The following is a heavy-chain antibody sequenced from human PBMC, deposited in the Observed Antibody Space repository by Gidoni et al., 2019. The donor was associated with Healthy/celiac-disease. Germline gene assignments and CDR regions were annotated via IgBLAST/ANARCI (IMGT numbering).Heavy chain of an antibody. Sequence: EVQLVESGGGLVQPGGSLRLSCAASGFTFSSYWMSWVRQAPGKGLEWVANIKPDGSEKYYVDSVKGRFTISRDNAKNSLYLQMNSLRAEDTAVYYCARDRPGQLVRDYYYGMDVWGQGTTVTVSS. CDR2: IKPDGSEK. J-gene: IGHJ6*02. V-gene: IGHV3-7*01. D-gene: IGHD6-6*01. CDR1: GFTFSSYW. CDR3: ARDRPGQLVRDYYYGMDV.